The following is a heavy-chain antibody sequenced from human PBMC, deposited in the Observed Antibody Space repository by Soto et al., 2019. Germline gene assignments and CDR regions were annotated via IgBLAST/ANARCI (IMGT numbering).Heavy chain of an antibody. Sequence: QVQLQESGPGLVKPSGTLSLTCAVSGGSISSSNWWSWVRQPPGKGLEWIGEIYHSGSTNYNPSLNSRVSRSVDKSKNQFSLKLSSVTAADTAVYYCARVSHNWNYSDNWFDPWGQGTLVTVSS. CDR3: ARVSHNWNYSDNWFDP. CDR2: IYHSGST. V-gene: IGHV4-4*02. CDR1: GGSISSSNW. D-gene: IGHD1-7*01. J-gene: IGHJ5*02.